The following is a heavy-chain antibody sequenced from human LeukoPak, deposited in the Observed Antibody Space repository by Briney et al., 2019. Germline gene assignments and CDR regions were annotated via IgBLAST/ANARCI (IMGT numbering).Heavy chain of an antibody. CDR3: ARSMVRGAPLVDY. V-gene: IGHV3-21*01. CDR1: GFTFSSYS. CDR2: ISSSSSYI. D-gene: IGHD3-10*01. Sequence: PGGSLRLSCAASGFTFSSYSMNWVRQAPGKGLEWVSSISSSSSYIYYADSVKGRFTISRDNAKNSLYLQMNSLRAEDTAVYYCARSMVRGAPLVDYWGQGTLVTVSS. J-gene: IGHJ4*02.